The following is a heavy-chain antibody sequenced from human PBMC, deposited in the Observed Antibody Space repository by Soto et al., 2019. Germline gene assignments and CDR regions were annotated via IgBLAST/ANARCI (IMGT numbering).Heavy chain of an antibody. V-gene: IGHV1-58*01. Sequence: SVKVSCKASGFTFTSSAVQWVRQARGQRLEWIGWIVVGSGNTNYAQKFQERVTITRDMSTSTAYMELSSLRSEDTAVYYCAADNTTYGYYYYYGMDVWGQGTTVTVSS. CDR1: GFTFTSSA. CDR2: IVVGSGNT. CDR3: AADNTTYGYYYYYGMDV. J-gene: IGHJ6*02. D-gene: IGHD1-1*01.